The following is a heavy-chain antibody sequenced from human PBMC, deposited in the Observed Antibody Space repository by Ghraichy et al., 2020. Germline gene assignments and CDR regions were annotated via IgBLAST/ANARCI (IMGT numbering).Heavy chain of an antibody. V-gene: IGHV3-53*01. Sequence: GGSLRLSCTASGFTVSTNYMTWVRQAPGKGLEWVSTIYSGGVTNYADSVKGRFTISRDKSKNTVFLQVSSLRGEDTAVYYCSRPEGRSDGMNVWGQGTTVTVS. D-gene: IGHD3-3*01. CDR3: SRPEGRSDGMNV. J-gene: IGHJ6*02. CDR2: IYSGGVT. CDR1: GFTVSTNY.